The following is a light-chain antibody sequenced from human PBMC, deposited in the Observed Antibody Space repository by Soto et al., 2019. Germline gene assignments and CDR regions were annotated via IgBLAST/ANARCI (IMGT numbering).Light chain of an antibody. J-gene: IGLJ1*01. Sequence: QSVLTQPLSVSAAPGQKVTISCSGSSSNIGGNSVSWYQQLPGTAPKLLIYDDNKRPSGIPDRFSGSKSGNTASLTISGLQAEDEADYFCCSYAGGYTYLFGNGTKVTVL. CDR3: CSYAGGYTYL. V-gene: IGLV1-51*01. CDR2: DDN. CDR1: SSNIGGNS.